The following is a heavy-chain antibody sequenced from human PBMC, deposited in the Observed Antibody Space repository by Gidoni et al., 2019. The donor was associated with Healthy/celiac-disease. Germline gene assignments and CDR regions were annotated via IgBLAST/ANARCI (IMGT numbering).Heavy chain of an antibody. CDR2: INWNSASS. CDR1: GFTFDDYA. CDR3: AKARGFTYGIDAFDI. D-gene: IGHD5-18*01. J-gene: IGHJ3*02. V-gene: IGHV3-9*01. Sequence: EVHLVESGGDLVQPGTSLRLSCEVSGFTFDDYAMHWVRQGPGKGLEWVSGINWNSASSGYAESVEGRFTISRDNAKKSLYLQMTSLRPEDTAVYYCAKARGFTYGIDAFDIWGHGTMVTVSS.